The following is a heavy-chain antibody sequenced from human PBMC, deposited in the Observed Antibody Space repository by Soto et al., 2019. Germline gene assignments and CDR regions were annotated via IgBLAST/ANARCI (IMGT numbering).Heavy chain of an antibody. V-gene: IGHV3-21*01. CDR3: ARDRPLSSAAAPWFDY. J-gene: IGHJ4*02. CDR1: GFTFTRYS. CDR2: ISSSSSYI. D-gene: IGHD6-13*01. Sequence: PGESLKISCAASGFTFTRYSMNWVRQAPGKGLEWVSSISSSSSYIYYADSVKGRFTISRDNAKNSLYLQMNSLRAEDTAVYYCARDRPLSSAAAPWFDYWGQGTLVTVSS.